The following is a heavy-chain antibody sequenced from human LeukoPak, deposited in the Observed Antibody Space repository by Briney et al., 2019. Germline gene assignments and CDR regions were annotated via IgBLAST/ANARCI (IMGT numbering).Heavy chain of an antibody. Sequence: ASVKVSCKASGYTFTSYDINWVRQTTGQRLEWMGWMNPNSGNTGYAQKFQGRVTITRNTSISTAYMELSSLRSEDTAVYYCARVGVRGTSRHRFDPWGQGTLVTVSS. CDR2: MNPNSGNT. J-gene: IGHJ5*02. CDR3: ARVGVRGTSRHRFDP. CDR1: GYTFTSYD. V-gene: IGHV1-8*03. D-gene: IGHD2-2*01.